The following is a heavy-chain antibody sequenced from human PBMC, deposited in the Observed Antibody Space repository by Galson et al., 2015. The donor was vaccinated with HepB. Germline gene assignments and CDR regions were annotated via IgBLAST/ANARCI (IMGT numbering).Heavy chain of an antibody. CDR2: IYSGGST. J-gene: IGHJ6*02. CDR3: ASTSIWYERLYGMDV. V-gene: IGHV3-53*04. D-gene: IGHD6-13*01. Sequence: SLRLSCAASGFTVSSNYMSWVRQAPGKGLEWVSVIYSGGSTYYADSVKGRFTISRHNSKNTLYLQMNSLRAEDTAVYYCASTSIWYERLYGMDVWGQGTTVTVSS. CDR1: GFTVSSNY.